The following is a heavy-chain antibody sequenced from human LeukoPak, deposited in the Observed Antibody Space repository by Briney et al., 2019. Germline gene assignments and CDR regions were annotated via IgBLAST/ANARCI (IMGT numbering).Heavy chain of an antibody. Sequence: GGSLRLSCAASGFTFSSSEMNWVRQAPGKGLEWISYIDSGGSTKYYADSVKGRFTVSRDDAKNSLFLQMNSLRAEDTAVYYCATVGPSTRPGYWGQGTLVTVSS. D-gene: IGHD6-6*01. CDR1: GFTFSSSE. J-gene: IGHJ4*02. V-gene: IGHV3-48*03. CDR3: ATVGPSTRPGY. CDR2: IDSGGSTK.